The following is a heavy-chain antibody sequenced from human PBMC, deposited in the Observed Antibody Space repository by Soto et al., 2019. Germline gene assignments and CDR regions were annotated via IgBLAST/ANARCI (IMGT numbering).Heavy chain of an antibody. D-gene: IGHD2-8*01. CDR2: IIPFYGIT. V-gene: IGHV1-69*02. CDR1: GGSFSSHI. J-gene: IGHJ4*02. Sequence: QAQLVQSGVEVKKPGSSVKVSCKPSGGSFSSHIINWVRQAPGQGLEWMGRIIPFYGITNYAQKFQDRVSITADRTTGTAYLEVSGLRSEDTAIYYCASGVHCDNNVCHRPANSWGQGTLLTVSS. CDR3: ASGVHCDNNVCHRPANS.